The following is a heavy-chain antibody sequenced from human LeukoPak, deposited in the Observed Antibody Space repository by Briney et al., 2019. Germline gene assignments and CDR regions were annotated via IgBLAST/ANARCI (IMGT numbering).Heavy chain of an antibody. CDR1: GFTFSSYG. Sequence: GGSLRLSCAASGFTFSSYGMSWVRQAPGKGLEWVSYMNSSSGTKYYADSVKGRFTISRDNAKNSLYLQMDSLRDEDTAVYYCAKDPLNTVMVSPTFDYWGQGTLVTVSS. CDR3: AKDPLNTVMVSPTFDY. D-gene: IGHD5-18*01. V-gene: IGHV3-48*02. CDR2: MNSSSGTK. J-gene: IGHJ4*02.